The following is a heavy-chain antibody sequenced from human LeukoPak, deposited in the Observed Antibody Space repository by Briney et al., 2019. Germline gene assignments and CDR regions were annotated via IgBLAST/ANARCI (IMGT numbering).Heavy chain of an antibody. V-gene: IGHV3-74*01. CDR1: GFTFSTYW. Sequence: GGSLRLSCAASGFTFSTYWMHWVRQAPGKGLVWVSRSNSDGSTTTYADSVKGRFTISRDNAKITLYLQMNSLTAEDTAVYYCARGNSDAFDIWGHGTMVTVSS. CDR3: ARGNSDAFDI. CDR2: SNSDGSTT. D-gene: IGHD4-23*01. J-gene: IGHJ3*02.